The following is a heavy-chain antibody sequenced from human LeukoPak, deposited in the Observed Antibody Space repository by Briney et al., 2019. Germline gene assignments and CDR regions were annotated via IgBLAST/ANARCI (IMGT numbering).Heavy chain of an antibody. Sequence: PSETLSLTYAVYGVSFSGFYWSWIRQPPGKGLEWIGEINHSGSTNYNPSLKSRVTISVDTAKNQFSLKLSSVTAADTAVYYCARGGEYGSGSYSFDYWGQGTLVTVSS. CDR2: INHSGST. CDR3: ARGGEYGSGSYSFDY. CDR1: GVSFSGFY. J-gene: IGHJ4*02. D-gene: IGHD3-10*01. V-gene: IGHV4-34*01.